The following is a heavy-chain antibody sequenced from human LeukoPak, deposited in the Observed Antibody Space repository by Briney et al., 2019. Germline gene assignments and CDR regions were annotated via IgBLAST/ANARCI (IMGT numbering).Heavy chain of an antibody. J-gene: IGHJ4*02. Sequence: GGSLRLSCAASEFSVGSNYMTWVRPAPGEGLEWVSLIYSGGSTYYADSVKGRFTISRDNSKTTLYLQMSSLRVEDTALYYCARRAPSHDFDDWGQGTLVTVSS. V-gene: IGHV3-66*01. CDR1: EFSVGSNY. CDR2: IYSGGST. CDR3: ARRAPSHDFDD.